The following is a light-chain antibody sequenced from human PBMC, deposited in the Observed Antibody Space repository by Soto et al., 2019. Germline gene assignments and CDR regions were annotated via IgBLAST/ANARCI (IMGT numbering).Light chain of an antibody. CDR2: GAS. Sequence: VMTQSPATLSVSPGDRAIISGRASQSVSSSYLAWYQQKPGQAPRLLIYGASSRATGIPDRFSGSGSGTDFTLTISRLEPEDFAVYSCQQYGSSPTTFGQGTKVDI. CDR3: QQYGSSPTT. J-gene: IGKJ1*01. V-gene: IGKV3-20*01. CDR1: QSVSSSY.